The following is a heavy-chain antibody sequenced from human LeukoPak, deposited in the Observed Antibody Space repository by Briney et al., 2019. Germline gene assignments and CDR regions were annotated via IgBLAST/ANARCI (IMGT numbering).Heavy chain of an antibody. D-gene: IGHD3-10*01. CDR2: INPNSGGT. J-gene: IGHJ5*02. CDR1: GYTFTSYY. V-gene: IGHV1-2*06. CDR3: ARDITMVRGPFDP. Sequence: ASVKVSCKASGYTFTSYYMHWVRQAPGQGLEWMGRINPNSGGTNYAQKFQGRVTMTRDTSISTAYMELSRLRSDDTAVYYCARDITMVRGPFDPWGQGTLVTVSS.